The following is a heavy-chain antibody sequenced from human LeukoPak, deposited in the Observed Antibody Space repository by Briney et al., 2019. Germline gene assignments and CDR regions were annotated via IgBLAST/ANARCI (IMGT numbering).Heavy chain of an antibody. D-gene: IGHD3-9*01. J-gene: IGHJ3*01. CDR2: IHNSRST. Sequence: SETLSLTCTVSGGSTSSYYWTWIRQPPGERLEWIGYIHNSRSTNYNPALNSRVTISADASKNQFSLKLNSVTAADTAVYYCARRNVLTEGEAFDVWGQGTMVTVSS. CDR3: ARRNVLTEGEAFDV. V-gene: IGHV4-59*08. CDR1: GGSTSSYY.